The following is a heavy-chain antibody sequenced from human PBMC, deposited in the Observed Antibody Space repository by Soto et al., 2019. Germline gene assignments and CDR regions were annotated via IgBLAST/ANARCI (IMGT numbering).Heavy chain of an antibody. V-gene: IGHV3-30*18. J-gene: IGHJ4*02. CDR1: VFNFDNYG. Sequence: WGSLLLSCQSSVFNFDNYGMHWVRQAPGKGLEWVAVITYDGSFQYYADSVKGRFTISRDNSKNTLSLHLNTLKPEDTAVYHCAKDRVGGTFYTPLAFWGQGTLVTVSS. CDR3: AKDRVGGTFYTPLAF. CDR2: ITYDGSFQ. D-gene: IGHD1-7*01.